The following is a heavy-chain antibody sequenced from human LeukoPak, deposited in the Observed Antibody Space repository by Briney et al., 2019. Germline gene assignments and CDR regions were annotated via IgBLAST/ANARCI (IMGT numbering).Heavy chain of an antibody. Sequence: SETLSLTCTVSGGSISSSIYYWGWIRQPPGKGLEWIGSIYYSGSTCYNPSLRSRVTISVDTSKNQFSLKLSSVTAADTAVYYCARGEAAAAADWYFDLWGRGTLVTVSS. CDR2: IYYSGST. V-gene: IGHV4-39*07. J-gene: IGHJ2*01. CDR1: GGSISSSIYY. D-gene: IGHD6-13*01. CDR3: ARGEAAAAADWYFDL.